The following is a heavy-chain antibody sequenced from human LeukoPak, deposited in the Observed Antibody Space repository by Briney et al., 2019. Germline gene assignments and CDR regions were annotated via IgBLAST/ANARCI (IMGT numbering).Heavy chain of an antibody. Sequence: ASVKVSCKASGYTFTGYHMHWVRQAPGQGLEWMGRINPNNGGTNYAQKFQGRVTMTRDMSMSTAYMELSRLRSVDTAVYYCAGEDNSSGYRPFDIWGQGTMVTVPS. J-gene: IGHJ3*02. D-gene: IGHD3-22*01. CDR3: AGEDNSSGYRPFDI. CDR1: GYTFTGYH. V-gene: IGHV1-2*06. CDR2: INPNNGGT.